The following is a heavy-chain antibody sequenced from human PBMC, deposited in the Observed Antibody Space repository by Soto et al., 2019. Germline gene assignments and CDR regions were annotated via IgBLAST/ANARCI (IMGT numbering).Heavy chain of an antibody. CDR3: ARHGPGGSYSDY. CDR2: IYYSGST. D-gene: IGHD1-26*01. CDR1: GGSISSSSYY. Sequence: PSETLSLTFTVSGGSISSSSYYWGWIRQPPGKGLEWIGSIYYSGSTYYNPSLKSRVTISVDTSKNQFSLKLSSVTAADTAVYYCARHGPGGSYSDYWGQGTLVTVSS. V-gene: IGHV4-39*01. J-gene: IGHJ4*02.